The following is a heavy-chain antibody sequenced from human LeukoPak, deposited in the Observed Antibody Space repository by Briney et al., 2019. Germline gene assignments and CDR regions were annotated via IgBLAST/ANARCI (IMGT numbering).Heavy chain of an antibody. J-gene: IGHJ3*02. Sequence: ASVKVSCKASGGTFSSYAISWVRQAPGQGLEWMGGIIPIFGTANYAQKFQGRVTITADESTSTAYMELSSLRSEDTAVYYCARQITMIEEGAFDIWGQGTMVTVSS. CDR2: IIPIFGTA. CDR1: GGTFSSYA. D-gene: IGHD3-22*01. CDR3: ARQITMIEEGAFDI. V-gene: IGHV1-69*13.